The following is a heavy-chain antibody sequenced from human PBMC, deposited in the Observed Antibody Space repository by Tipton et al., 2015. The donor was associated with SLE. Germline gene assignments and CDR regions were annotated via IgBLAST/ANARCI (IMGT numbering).Heavy chain of an antibody. CDR3: ARVGDWDSYYYMDV. CDR1: GYTFISYG. V-gene: IGHV1-18*01. D-gene: IGHD2-21*01. CDR2: ISAYNGNT. J-gene: IGHJ6*03. Sequence: QLVQSGDEVEKPGASVKVSCKASGYTFISYGINWVRQAPGQGLEWMGWISAYNGNTNYAQKLQGRVTMTTDTSTNTAYMELRSLRSDDTAVYYCARVGDWDSYYYMDVWGKGTTVTVSS.